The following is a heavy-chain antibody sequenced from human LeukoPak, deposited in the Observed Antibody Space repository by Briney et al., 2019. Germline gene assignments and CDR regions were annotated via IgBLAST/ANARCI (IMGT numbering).Heavy chain of an antibody. CDR2: ISGGGVST. Sequence: GGGLRLSCAATGFTFCSYAMSWGRPAPGRGLEWGSGISGGGVSTYYADSVKGRFTISRDNTKNTLYLQMNSLRDEDTAVYYCAKGYFDENPPFDYWGQGTLVTVSS. V-gene: IGHV3-23*01. J-gene: IGHJ4*02. CDR1: GFTFCSYA. D-gene: IGHD2/OR15-2a*01. CDR3: AKGYFDENPPFDY.